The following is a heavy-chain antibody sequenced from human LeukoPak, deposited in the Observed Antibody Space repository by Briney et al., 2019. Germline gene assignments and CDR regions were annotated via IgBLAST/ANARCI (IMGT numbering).Heavy chain of an antibody. V-gene: IGHV3-21*04. Sequence: PGGSLRLSCAASGFTFSSYSMNWVRQAPGKGLEWVSSISSSSSYIYYADSMKGRFTISRDNAKNSLYLQMNSLRAEDTAVYYCAKGTANLDYWGQGSLVTVSS. CDR3: AKGTANLDY. CDR2: ISSSSSYI. J-gene: IGHJ4*02. CDR1: GFTFSSYS. D-gene: IGHD2-21*02.